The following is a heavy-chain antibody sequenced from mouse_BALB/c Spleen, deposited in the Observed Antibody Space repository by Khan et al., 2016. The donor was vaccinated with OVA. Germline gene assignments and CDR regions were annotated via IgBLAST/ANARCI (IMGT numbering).Heavy chain of an antibody. Sequence: EVQLKESGAELVKPGASVKLSCTASGFNIKDTHMHWVKQRPEQGLEWIGRIDPANDNSKYDPRFQGKATITADTSSNPAYLHLSSLTSEDTAVYYCAPAGTGDYFDYWGQGTTLTVSS. CDR3: APAGTGDYFDY. J-gene: IGHJ2*01. V-gene: IGHV14-3*02. CDR2: IDPANDNS. D-gene: IGHD4-1*01. CDR1: GFNIKDTH.